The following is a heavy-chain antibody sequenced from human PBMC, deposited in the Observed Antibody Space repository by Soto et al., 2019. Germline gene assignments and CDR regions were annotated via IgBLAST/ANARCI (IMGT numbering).Heavy chain of an antibody. Sequence: SETLSLTCTVSNGSVSSGTYSWSWVRQPPGKGLEWIGYIYYSGTTYYTPSLKSRLTMSMDRANDHFSLSLTSVTAADTTVYFCARGHYYYGMDVWGQGTTVTVSS. V-gene: IGHV4-30-2*01. CDR1: NGSVSSGTYS. CDR2: IYYSGTT. CDR3: ARGHYYYGMDV. J-gene: IGHJ6*02.